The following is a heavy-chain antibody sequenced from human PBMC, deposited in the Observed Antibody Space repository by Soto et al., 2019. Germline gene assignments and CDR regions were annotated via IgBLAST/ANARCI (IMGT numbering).Heavy chain of an antibody. J-gene: IGHJ6*04. V-gene: IGHV4-31*03. CDR2: IYYSGST. D-gene: IGHD3-9*01. CDR3: ARVPHPDYDILTGLEDV. Sequence: SETLSLTCTVSGGSISSGGYYCSWIRQHPGKGLEWIGYIYYSGSTYYNPSLKSRVTIPVDTSKNQFSLKLSSVTAADTAVYYCARVPHPDYDILTGLEDVWGKGTTVTVSS. CDR1: GGSISSGGYY.